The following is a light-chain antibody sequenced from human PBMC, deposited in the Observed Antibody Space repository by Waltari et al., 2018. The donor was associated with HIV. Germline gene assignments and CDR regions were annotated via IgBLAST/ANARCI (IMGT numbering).Light chain of an antibody. Sequence: EIVMTQSPATLSVSPGERATLSCRASQSVSSNLAWYQQKPGQAPRLLSYGASTSATGIPARFSGSGSETEFTLTISSLQSEDFAVYYCQQYNNWPPLTFGGGTKVEIK. J-gene: IGKJ4*01. CDR2: GAS. CDR1: QSVSSN. CDR3: QQYNNWPPLT. V-gene: IGKV3-15*01.